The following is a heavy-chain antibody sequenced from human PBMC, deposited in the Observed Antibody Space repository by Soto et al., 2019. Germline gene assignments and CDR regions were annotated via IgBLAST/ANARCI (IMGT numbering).Heavy chain of an antibody. CDR2: LNPYSGAT. CDR3: ATARRGTVSLLAD. V-gene: IGHV1-2*02. Sequence: QVQLVQSGADVRKTGASVKVSCKASGYPFSENHIHWVRQAPGQGLEWMGWLNPYSGATKYAPKFQGRVTMTRDTSISTSYMEVNGLKSDDTAFYYRATARRGTVSLLADWGQGTLVTVSS. J-gene: IGHJ4*01. D-gene: IGHD4-4*01. CDR1: GYPFSENH.